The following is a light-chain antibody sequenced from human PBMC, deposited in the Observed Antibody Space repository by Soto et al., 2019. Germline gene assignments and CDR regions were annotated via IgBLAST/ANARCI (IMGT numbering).Light chain of an antibody. J-gene: IGKJ5*01. V-gene: IGKV3-15*01. CDR2: GAS. CDR1: QSVRSN. Sequence: IVLSPAPATLSVFPGERVTLSFRSSQSVRSNLAWYQQKPGQAPRLLIYGASTRATGLPARFSGSGSGTDFTLTISSLQSEDFAVYYCQQYNTWPPITFGQGTRLEIK. CDR3: QQYNTWPPIT.